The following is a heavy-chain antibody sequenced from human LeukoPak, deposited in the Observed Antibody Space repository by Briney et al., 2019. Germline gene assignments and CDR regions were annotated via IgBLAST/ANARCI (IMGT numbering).Heavy chain of an antibody. CDR3: ALRGYSYGRDAFDI. Sequence: PSETLSLTCTVSGGSISSYYWSWIRQPPGKGLEWIGYIYYSGSTNYNPSLKSRVTISVDTSKNQFSLKLSSVTAADTAVYYCALRGYSYGRDAFDIWGQGTMVTVSS. V-gene: IGHV4-59*01. CDR1: GGSISSYY. D-gene: IGHD5-18*01. CDR2: IYYSGST. J-gene: IGHJ3*02.